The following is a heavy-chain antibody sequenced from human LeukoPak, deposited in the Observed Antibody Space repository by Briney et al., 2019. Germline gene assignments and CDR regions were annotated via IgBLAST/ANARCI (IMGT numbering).Heavy chain of an antibody. V-gene: IGHV3-48*04. CDR3: ARDLNLRIVGATFGWFDP. CDR1: GFTFSSYA. J-gene: IGHJ5*02. Sequence: GGSLRLSCADSGFTFSSYAMSCVRQAPGKGLEWVSYISSSGSTIYYADSVKGRFTISRDNAKNSLYLQMNSLRAEDTAVYYCARDLNLRIVGATFGWFDPWGQGTLVTVSS. D-gene: IGHD1-26*01. CDR2: ISSSGSTI.